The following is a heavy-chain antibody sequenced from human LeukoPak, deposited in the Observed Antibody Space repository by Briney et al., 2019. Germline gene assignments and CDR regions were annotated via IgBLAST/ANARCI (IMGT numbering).Heavy chain of an antibody. V-gene: IGHV3-23*01. CDR2: ISGSGGSA. CDR3: AKRGVVIRVILVGFHKEAYYFDS. CDR1: GITLSNYG. Sequence: GSLRLSCAVSGITLSNYGMSWVRPAPGKGPEWVAGISGSGGSAYYADAVKGRFTISRDNPKNTLYLQMNSLRVEDTAVYFCAKRGVVIRVILVGFHKEAYYFDSWGQGALVTVSS. D-gene: IGHD3-22*01. J-gene: IGHJ4*02.